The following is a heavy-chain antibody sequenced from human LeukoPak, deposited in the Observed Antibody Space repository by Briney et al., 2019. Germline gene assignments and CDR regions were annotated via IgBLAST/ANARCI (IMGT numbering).Heavy chain of an antibody. CDR1: GGSISYSSYY. CDR3: ARARGQWILGWFDP. D-gene: IGHD5-18*01. J-gene: IGHJ5*02. Sequence: PSETLSLTCTVSGGSISYSSYYWGWIRQPPGKGLEWIGSIHYSGSTYYNPSLKNRVTMSVDTSKNQFSLKLSSVTAADTAVYYCARARGQWILGWFDPWGQGTLVTVSS. CDR2: IHYSGST. V-gene: IGHV4-39*07.